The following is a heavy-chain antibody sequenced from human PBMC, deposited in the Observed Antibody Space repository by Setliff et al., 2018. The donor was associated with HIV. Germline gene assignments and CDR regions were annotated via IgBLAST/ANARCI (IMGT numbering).Heavy chain of an antibody. D-gene: IGHD1-26*01. J-gene: IGHJ4*02. CDR1: GVSFSGYY. CDR2: INHSGST. V-gene: IGHV4-34*01. Sequence: SETLSLTCDVYGVSFSGYYWSWIRQPPGKGLEWIGEINHSGSTNYNMSLWSRVTISLDASRNQFSLELISVTAADTAVYYCAGGPGTTSIDYWAQGTLVTVSS. CDR3: AGGPGTTSIDY.